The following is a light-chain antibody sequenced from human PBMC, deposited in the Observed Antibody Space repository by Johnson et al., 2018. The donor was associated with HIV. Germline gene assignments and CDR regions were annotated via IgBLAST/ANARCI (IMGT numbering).Light chain of an antibody. CDR3: GKWDNSLTAYV. Sequence: QFVLTQPPSVSAAPGQKVTISCSGNTSKIENNYVSWYQQFPERAPKLLIYDNTKRPSGIPDRFSGSKSDASATLAITGLQTGDEAAYYCGKWDNSLTAYVFGTGNKVTV. CDR1: TSKIENNY. J-gene: IGLJ1*01. V-gene: IGLV1-51*01. CDR2: DNT.